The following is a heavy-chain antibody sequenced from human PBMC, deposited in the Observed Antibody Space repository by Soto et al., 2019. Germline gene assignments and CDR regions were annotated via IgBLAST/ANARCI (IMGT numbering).Heavy chain of an antibody. D-gene: IGHD3-10*01. J-gene: IGHJ4*02. Sequence: GGSLRLSCAASGFTFSSYAMSWVRQAPGKGLEWVSAISGSGGSTYYADSVKGRFTISRDNSNNRLYLQMNSLRPEDTAVYYCARGGPWFGESTSLFRSFDYWGQGTLVTVSS. CDR1: GFTFSSYA. V-gene: IGHV3-23*01. CDR2: ISGSGGST. CDR3: ARGGPWFGESTSLFRSFDY.